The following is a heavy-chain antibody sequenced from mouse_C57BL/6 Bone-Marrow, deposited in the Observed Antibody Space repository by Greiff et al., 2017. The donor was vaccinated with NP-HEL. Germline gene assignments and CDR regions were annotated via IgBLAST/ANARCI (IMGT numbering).Heavy chain of an antibody. CDR1: GYTFTSYW. J-gene: IGHJ4*01. CDR2: IDPSDSYT. D-gene: IGHD3-2*02. CDR3: AREAQATPYAMDY. V-gene: IGHV1-69*01. Sequence: QQSCKASGYTFTSYWMHWVKQRPGQGLEWIGEIDPSDSYTNYNQKFKGKSTLTVDKSSSTAYMQLSSLTSEDSAVYYCAREAQATPYAMDYWGQGTSVTVSS.